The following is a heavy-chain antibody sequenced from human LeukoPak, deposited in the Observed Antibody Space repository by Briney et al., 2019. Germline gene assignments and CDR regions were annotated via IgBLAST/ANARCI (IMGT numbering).Heavy chain of an antibody. Sequence: SETLSLTCTVTGGSFSNYNWSWIRQPAGKGLEWIGRIYTSGSTNYNPSVKSRVTMSVDTSNNQFSLKLTSVTAADTAVYYCARQPPQYYGMDVWGQGTTVTVSS. D-gene: IGHD1-14*01. V-gene: IGHV4-4*07. CDR1: GGSFSNYN. CDR2: IYTSGST. J-gene: IGHJ6*02. CDR3: ARQPPQYYGMDV.